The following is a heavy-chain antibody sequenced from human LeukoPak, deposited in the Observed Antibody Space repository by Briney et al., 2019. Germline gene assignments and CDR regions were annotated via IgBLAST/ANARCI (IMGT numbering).Heavy chain of an antibody. CDR1: GFTFSSYS. V-gene: IGHV3-21*04. CDR3: AKVGISSGWLGYFDY. J-gene: IGHJ4*02. D-gene: IGHD6-19*01. CDR2: ISSSSSYI. Sequence: PGGSLRLSCAASGFTFSSYSMNWVRQAPGKGLEWVSSISSSSSYIYYADSVKGRFTISRDNTKNSLYLQMNSLRSEDTAVYYCAKVGISSGWLGYFDYWGQGTLVTVSS.